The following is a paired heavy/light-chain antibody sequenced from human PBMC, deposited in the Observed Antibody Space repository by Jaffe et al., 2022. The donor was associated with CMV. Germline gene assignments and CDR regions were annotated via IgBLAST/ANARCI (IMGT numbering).Heavy chain of an antibody. CDR1: GFTFSSCA. CDR3: AKDGRGIMGVGRGYFFDY. CDR2: ISGSGVST. V-gene: IGHV3-23*01. J-gene: IGHJ4*02. D-gene: IGHD1-26*01. Sequence: EVQLLESGGGLVRPGGSLRISCAASGFTFSSCAMSWVRQAPGKGLEWVSTISGSGVSTYYADSVKGRFTISRDNSKNTLYLQMNSLRAEDTAVYYCAKDGRGIMGVGRGYFFDYWGQGTLVTVSS.
Light chain of an antibody. J-gene: IGLJ3*02. V-gene: IGLV1-40*01. CDR2: GNN. CDR3: QSYDSSLSGPWV. Sequence: QSVLTQPPSVSGAPGQRVTISCTGSSSNIGAVYDVHWYQQLPGTAPKLLIYGNNNRPSGVPDRFSGSKSGTSASLAITGLQAEDEADYYCQSYDSSLSGPWVFGGGTKLTVL. CDR1: SSNIGAVYD.